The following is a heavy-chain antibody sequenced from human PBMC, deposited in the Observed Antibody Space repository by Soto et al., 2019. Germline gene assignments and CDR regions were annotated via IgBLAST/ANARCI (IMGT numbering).Heavy chain of an antibody. CDR2: IYYSGST. J-gene: IGHJ3*02. Sequence: HSETLSLTCPVSGGSISSGGYYWSWIRQHPGKGLEWIGYIYYSGSTYYNPSLKSRVTISVDTSKNQFSLKLSSVTAAGTAVYYGPRDRFRASPDPDPFDIWGQGTRVPVPS. CDR3: PRDRFRASPDPDPFDI. CDR1: GGSISSGGYY. V-gene: IGHV4-31*03. D-gene: IGHD3-10*01.